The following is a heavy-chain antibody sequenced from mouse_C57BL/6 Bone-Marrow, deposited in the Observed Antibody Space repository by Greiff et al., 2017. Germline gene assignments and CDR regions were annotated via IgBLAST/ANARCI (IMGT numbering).Heavy chain of an antibody. D-gene: IGHD1-1*01. CDR2: IDPENGDT. CDR3: TTSTTVGATNFDG. CDR1: GFNIKDDY. J-gene: IGHJ1*03. V-gene: IGHV14-4*01. Sequence: EVQLQQSGAELVRPGASVKLSCTASGFNIKDDYMHWVKQRPEQGLEWIGWIDPENGDTEYASKFQGKATITADTSSNTAYLQLSSLTSEDTAVYYCTTSTTVGATNFDGWGTGTTVTVSS.